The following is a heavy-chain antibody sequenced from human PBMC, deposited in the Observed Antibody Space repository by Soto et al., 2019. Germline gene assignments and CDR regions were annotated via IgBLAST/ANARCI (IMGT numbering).Heavy chain of an antibody. CDR2: IWYDGSNK. D-gene: IGHD2-15*01. CDR1: GFTFSSYG. J-gene: IGHJ4*02. Sequence: QVQLVESGGGVVQPGRSLRLSCEASGFTFSSYGMHWVRQAPGKGLEWVAVIWYDGSNKYYADSVKGRFTISRDNSKNTLYLQMNSVRAEETAVYYWARDSGDIVVVAQGLYYFDYWGQGTLVTVSS. V-gene: IGHV3-33*01. CDR3: ARDSGDIVVVAQGLYYFDY.